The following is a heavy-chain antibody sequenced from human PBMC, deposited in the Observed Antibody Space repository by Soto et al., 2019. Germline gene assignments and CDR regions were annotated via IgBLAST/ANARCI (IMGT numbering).Heavy chain of an antibody. J-gene: IGHJ4*02. CDR3: ARDTGDWGLT. V-gene: IGHV4-31*01. Sequence: QVQLQESGPGLVKPSQTLSLTCTVSGGSISTGGYYWSWIRQHPGKGLEWIGYFYYSGSTFYNPSPKSPVTISVATSKTQLSPKLSSVPAADTAVYYCARDTGDWGLTWGQGTLVSVSS. D-gene: IGHD7-27*01. CDR1: GGSISTGGYY. CDR2: FYYSGST.